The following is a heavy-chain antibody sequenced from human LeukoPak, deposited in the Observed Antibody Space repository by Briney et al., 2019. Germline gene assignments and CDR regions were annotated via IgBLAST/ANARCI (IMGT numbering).Heavy chain of an antibody. CDR3: AKDRLFEDYFDY. CDR2: ISGSGGST. D-gene: IGHD2-21*01. V-gene: IGHV3-23*01. Sequence: GGTLRLSCAASGFTFSSYGMSWVRQAPGKGLEWVSAISGSGGSTYYADSVKGRFTISRDNSKNTLYLQMNSLRAEDTAVYYCAKDRLFEDYFDYWGQGTLVTVSS. CDR1: GFTFSSYG. J-gene: IGHJ4*02.